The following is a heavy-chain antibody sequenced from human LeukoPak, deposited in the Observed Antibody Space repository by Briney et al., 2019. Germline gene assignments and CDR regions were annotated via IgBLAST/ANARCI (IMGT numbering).Heavy chain of an antibody. CDR1: GYTFTSYG. CDR3: ARRRDGYCSGGSCYMFGY. D-gene: IGHD2-15*01. Sequence: GASVKVSCKASGYTFTSYGISWVRQAPGQGLEWMGWINPNSGGTNYAQKFQGRVTMTRDTSISTAYMELSRLRSDDTAVYYCARRRDGYCSGGSCYMFGYWGQGTLVTVSS. J-gene: IGHJ4*02. CDR2: INPNSGGT. V-gene: IGHV1-2*02.